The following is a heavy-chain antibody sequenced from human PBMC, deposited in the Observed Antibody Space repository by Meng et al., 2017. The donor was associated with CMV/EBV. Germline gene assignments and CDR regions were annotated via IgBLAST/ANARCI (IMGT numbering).Heavy chain of an antibody. V-gene: IGHV3-21*01. Sequence: GESLKISRAASGFTFSSHSMNWVRQAPGKGLEWVSSISSSSSYIYYADSVKGRFTISRDNAKNSLYLQMNSLRAEDTAVYYCARDQYYYGSGTSPGIYYYYGMDVWGQGTTVTVSS. CDR1: GFTFSSHS. D-gene: IGHD3-10*01. CDR3: ARDQYYYGSGTSPGIYYYYGMDV. J-gene: IGHJ6*02. CDR2: ISSSSSYI.